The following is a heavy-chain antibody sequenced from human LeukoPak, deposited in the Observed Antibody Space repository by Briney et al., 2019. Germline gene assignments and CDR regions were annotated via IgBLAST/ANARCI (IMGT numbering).Heavy chain of an antibody. V-gene: IGHV3-21*01. J-gene: IGHJ6*03. CDR2: ISSSRSDI. Sequence: PGGSLRPSCAASGFTFSSYSMSWVRQAPGKGLEWVSSISSSRSDIYYADSVKGRITISRDNAKNSLYLQMNSLRVEDTAVYYCARVRRSSEYYDFWSGHMDVWGKGTTVTVSS. D-gene: IGHD3-3*01. CDR3: ARVRRSSEYYDFWSGHMDV. CDR1: GFTFSSYS.